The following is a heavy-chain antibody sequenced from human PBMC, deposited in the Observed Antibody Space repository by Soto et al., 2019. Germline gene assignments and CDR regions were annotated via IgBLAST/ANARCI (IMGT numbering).Heavy chain of an antibody. J-gene: IGHJ5*02. CDR2: IYYSGTT. CDR3: ARCSLVVVPAPGFDP. Sequence: SETLSLTCTVSGYSISSGYYWSWIRQHPGKGLEWIGYIYYSGTTYYNPSLKSRVTISVDTSKNQFSLKLGSVSAADTALYYCARCSLVVVPAPGFDPWGRGTLVTVSS. V-gene: IGHV4-31*03. D-gene: IGHD2-2*01. CDR1: GYSISSGYY.